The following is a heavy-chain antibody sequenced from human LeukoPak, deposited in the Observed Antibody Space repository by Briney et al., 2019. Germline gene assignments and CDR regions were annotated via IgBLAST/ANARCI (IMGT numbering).Heavy chain of an antibody. J-gene: IGHJ3*02. CDR1: GGSISPYY. CDR3: ARWAPRWLQLRTDDAFDI. CDR2: IYYSGST. D-gene: IGHD5-24*01. V-gene: IGHV4-59*01. Sequence: PSETLSLTCTVSGGSISPYYWSWIRQPPGKGLEWIGYIYYSGSTNYNPSLKSRVTISVDTSKNQFSLKLSSVTAADTAVYYCARWAPRWLQLRTDDAFDIWGQGTMVTVSS.